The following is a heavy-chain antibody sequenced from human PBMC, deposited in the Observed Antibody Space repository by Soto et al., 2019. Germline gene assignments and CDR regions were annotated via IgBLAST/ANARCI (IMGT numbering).Heavy chain of an antibody. CDR2: ISYDGSNK. D-gene: IGHD2-2*01. CDR3: ATDIVVVPAAEHDY. CDR1: GCTFSSYG. J-gene: IGHJ4*02. Sequence: QVQLVESGGGVVQPGRSLRLSCAASGCTFSSYGMHWVRQAPGKGLEWVAVISYDGSNKYYADSVKGRFTISRDNSKNTLYLQMNSLRAEDTAVYYCATDIVVVPAAEHDYWGQGTLVTVSS. V-gene: IGHV3-30*03.